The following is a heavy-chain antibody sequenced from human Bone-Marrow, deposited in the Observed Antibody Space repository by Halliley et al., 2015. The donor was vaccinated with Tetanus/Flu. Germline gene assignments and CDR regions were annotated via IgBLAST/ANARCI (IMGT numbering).Heavy chain of an antibody. CDR2: ISGSGDST. CDR1: GFTFSRLA. D-gene: IGHD1-1*01. Sequence: SLRLSCAASGFTFSRLAVSWVRQAPGKGLEWLSTISGSGDSTYYTDSVKGRFTISRDNSQNTLYLQMNSLRAEDTAVYYCAKNLRLERRSQPFDFFDSWGQGSLVTVSS. V-gene: IGHV3-23*01. CDR3: AKNLRLERRSQPFDFFDS. J-gene: IGHJ4*02.